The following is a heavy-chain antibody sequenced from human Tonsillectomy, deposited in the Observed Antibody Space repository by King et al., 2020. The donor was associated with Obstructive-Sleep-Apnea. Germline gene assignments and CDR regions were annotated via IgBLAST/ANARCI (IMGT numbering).Heavy chain of an antibody. D-gene: IGHD1-1*01. J-gene: IGHJ6*02. CDR1: GFTFSSFG. Sequence: VQLVESGGGVVQPGRSLRLSCAASGFTFSSFGMHWVRQAPGKGLEWVSVISYDGSNKYYADSVRGRFTISRDNSKSTLYLQMNSLRAEDTAVYYCAKERPGNYLYGMDVWGQGTTVTVS. V-gene: IGHV3-30*18. CDR3: AKERPGNYLYGMDV. CDR2: ISYDGSNK.